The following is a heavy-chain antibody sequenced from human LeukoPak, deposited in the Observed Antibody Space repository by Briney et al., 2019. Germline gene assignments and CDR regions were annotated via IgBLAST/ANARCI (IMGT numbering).Heavy chain of an antibody. CDR1: GGSFSGYY. D-gene: IGHD6-13*01. CDR3: ARSLGDESSSWGVFDY. CDR2: INHSGST. V-gene: IGHV4-34*01. Sequence: SETLSLTCAVYGGSFSGYYWSWIRQPPGKGLEWMGEINHSGSTNYNTSLKSRVTISVDTSKNQFSLKLSSVTAADTAVYYCARSLGDESSSWGVFDYWGQGTLVTVSS. J-gene: IGHJ4*02.